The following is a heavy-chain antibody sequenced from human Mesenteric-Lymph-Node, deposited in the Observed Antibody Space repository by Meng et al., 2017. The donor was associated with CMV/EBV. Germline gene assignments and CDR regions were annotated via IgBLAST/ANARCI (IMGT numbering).Heavy chain of an antibody. D-gene: IGHD2-2*01. V-gene: IGHV1-18*01. CDR1: GYTFTSNG. Sequence: KASGYTFTSNGISWVRQAPGQGLEWMGWISAYNGNTNYAQKLQGRVTMTTDTSTSTAYMELRSLRSDDTAVYYCARARPAAGGWFDPWGQGTLVTVSS. CDR3: ARARPAAGGWFDP. J-gene: IGHJ5*02. CDR2: ISAYNGNT.